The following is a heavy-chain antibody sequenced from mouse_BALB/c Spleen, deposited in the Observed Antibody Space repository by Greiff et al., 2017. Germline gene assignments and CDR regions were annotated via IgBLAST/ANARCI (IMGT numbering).Heavy chain of an antibody. CDR1: GYTFTDYA. CDR3: ARTHGGAMDD. J-gene: IGHJ4*01. V-gene: IGHV1S137*01. Sequence: VQLQQSGAELVRPGVSVKISCKGSGYTFTDYAMHWVKQSHAKSLEWIGVISTYYGDASYNQKFKGKATMTVDKSSSTAYMELARLTSEESAIYYCARTHGGAMDDWGQGTSVTVSS. CDR2: ISTYYGDA.